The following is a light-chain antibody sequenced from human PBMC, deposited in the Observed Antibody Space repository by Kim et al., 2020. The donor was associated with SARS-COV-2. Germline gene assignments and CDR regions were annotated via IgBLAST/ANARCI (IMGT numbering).Light chain of an antibody. CDR2: GVS. CDR3: QKYHSSPRS. J-gene: IGKJ2*03. V-gene: IGKV3-20*01. CDR1: QTVSASY. Sequence: LSPGESATLAWRASQTVSASYVAWYQQKPGQAPRLLIYGVSNRATGIPDRFSGSGSGTDFTLTSSRLEPEDLGVYYCQKYHSSPRSFGQGTKLEI.